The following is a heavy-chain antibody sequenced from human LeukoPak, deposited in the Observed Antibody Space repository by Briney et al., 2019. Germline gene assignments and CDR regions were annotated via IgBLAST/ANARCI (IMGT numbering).Heavy chain of an antibody. V-gene: IGHV3-21*06. J-gene: IGHJ4*02. CDR2: ISSSGTYI. CDR3: ARDQVGIHGNFDY. D-gene: IGHD1-26*01. CDR1: GFTFSLYG. Sequence: GGSLRLSCEASGFTFSLYGFNWVRQAPGEGLEWVSSISSSGTYIYYADPVKGRFTISRDNSNNSLYLEMNSLRAEDTAVYYCARDQVGIHGNFDYWGQGTLVTVSP.